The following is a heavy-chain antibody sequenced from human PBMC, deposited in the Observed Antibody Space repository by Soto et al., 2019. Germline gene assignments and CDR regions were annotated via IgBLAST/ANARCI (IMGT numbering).Heavy chain of an antibody. V-gene: IGHV3-30*18. CDR3: AKDHYGGNSWGAFDI. Sequence: PGGFLRLSCAASGFTFSSYGRHWVRQAPGKGLEWVAVISYDGSNKYYADSVKGRFTISRDNSKNTLYLQMNSLRAEDTAVYYCAKDHYGGNSWGAFDIWGQGTMVT. CDR1: GFTFSSYG. J-gene: IGHJ3*02. D-gene: IGHD4-17*01. CDR2: ISYDGSNK.